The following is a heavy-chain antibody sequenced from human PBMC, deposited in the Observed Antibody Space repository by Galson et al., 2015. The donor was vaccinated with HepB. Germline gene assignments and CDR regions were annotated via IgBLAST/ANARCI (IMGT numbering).Heavy chain of an antibody. CDR1: GGTFSSYA. J-gene: IGHJ6*02. CDR3: ARVAFGDGYYGMDV. V-gene: IGHV1-69*13. D-gene: IGHD3-10*01. Sequence: SVKVSCKASGGTFSSYAISWVRQAPGRGLEWMGGIIPIFGIANYAQKFQGRVTITADESTSTAYMELSSLRSEDTAVYYCARVAFGDGYYGMDVWGQGTTVTVSS. CDR2: IIPIFGIA.